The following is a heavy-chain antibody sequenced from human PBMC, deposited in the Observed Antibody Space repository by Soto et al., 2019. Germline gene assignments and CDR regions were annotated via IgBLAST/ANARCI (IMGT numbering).Heavy chain of an antibody. D-gene: IGHD1-26*01. CDR1: GFTFSTYG. CDR2: ISYDGSNT. CDR3: AKDRGSYFDY. V-gene: IGHV3-30*18. Sequence: QVQLVESGGGVVQPGRSLRLSCAASGFTFSTYGMHWVRQAPGKGLEWVAVISYDGSNTYYADSVKGRFTLSRDNSKNTLYLQMDSLRAEDTAVFYCAKDRGSYFDYWGQGTLVTVSS. J-gene: IGHJ4*02.